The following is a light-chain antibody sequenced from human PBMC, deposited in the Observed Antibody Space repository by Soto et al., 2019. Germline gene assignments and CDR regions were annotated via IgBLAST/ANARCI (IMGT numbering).Light chain of an antibody. V-gene: IGKV3-15*01. CDR3: QQYSNWPPLT. Sequence: EIVLTQSPATLSVSPGERATLSCRASQSVRSNLAWYQQNAGQAPRLLIFDASTRATNIPARFSGSGSGTEFTLTISSLQSEDFAVYYCQQYSNWPPLTFGGGTKVEIK. CDR2: DAS. J-gene: IGKJ4*01. CDR1: QSVRSN.